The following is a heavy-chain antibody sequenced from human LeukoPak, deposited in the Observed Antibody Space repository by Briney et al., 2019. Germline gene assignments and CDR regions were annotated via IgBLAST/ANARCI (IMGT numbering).Heavy chain of an antibody. CDR1: GGSIKSISYF. D-gene: IGHD1-7*01. J-gene: IGHJ4*02. V-gene: IGHV4-39*01. Sequence: SETLSLTYTVSGGSIKSISYFWRWIRQPPGKGLEWIGSIYYSGSTYYNPSLKSRVTISVDTSKNQFSLKLSSVTAAETAVHYCARPGLAWELELRSHFDYWGQGTLVTVSS. CDR3: ARPGLAWELELRSHFDY. CDR2: IYYSGST.